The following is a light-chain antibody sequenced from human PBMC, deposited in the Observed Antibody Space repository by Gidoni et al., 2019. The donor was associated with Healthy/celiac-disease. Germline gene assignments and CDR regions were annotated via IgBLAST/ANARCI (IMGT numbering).Light chain of an antibody. V-gene: IGKV2-28*01. CDR3: MQALQTPIT. J-gene: IGKJ5*01. CDR1: QSLLHSNGYDY. Sequence: DVVMTQSPLSLPVTPGEPASLSCRSSQSLLHSNGYDYLDWYLQKPGQSPQLLIYLGSNRASGVPDRFSGSGSGTDFTLKISRVEAEDVGIYYCMQALQTPITFGQGTRLDIK. CDR2: LGS.